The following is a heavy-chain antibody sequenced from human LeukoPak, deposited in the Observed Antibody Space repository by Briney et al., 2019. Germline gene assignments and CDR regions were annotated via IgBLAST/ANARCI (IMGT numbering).Heavy chain of an antibody. Sequence: KPSETLSLTCTVSGGSISSSSYYWGWIRQPPGKGLEWIGSIYYSGSTYYNPSLKSRVTISLDTFKNQFSLKLSSVTAADTAVYYCAREVGRSGWLAPSYFDYWGQGTLVTVSS. D-gene: IGHD6-19*01. CDR3: AREVGRSGWLAPSYFDY. J-gene: IGHJ4*02. V-gene: IGHV4-39*07. CDR2: IYYSGST. CDR1: GGSISSSSYY.